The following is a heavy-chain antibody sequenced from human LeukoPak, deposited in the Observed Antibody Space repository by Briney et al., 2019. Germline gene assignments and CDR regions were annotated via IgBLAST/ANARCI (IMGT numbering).Heavy chain of an antibody. V-gene: IGHV3-48*02. CDR2: ISSTSSTI. Sequence: GGTLRLSRAASGLPFSTYTMNWVRQAPGKGLEWVSSISSTSSTIYYADSVKGRFTISRDNAKNSVFLQMNSLRDEDTAVYYCASTKGMDVWGQGTTVTVSS. CDR1: GLPFSTYT. J-gene: IGHJ6*02. CDR3: ASTKGMDV. D-gene: IGHD2-8*01.